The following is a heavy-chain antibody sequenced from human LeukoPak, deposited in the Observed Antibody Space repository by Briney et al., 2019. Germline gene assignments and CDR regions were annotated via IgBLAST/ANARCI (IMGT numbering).Heavy chain of an antibody. CDR2: IRSKANSYAT. CDR3: TRSYDFWSGNDY. Sequence: GGSLRLSCAASGFTFSGSAMHWVRQASGKGLEWVGRIRSKANSYATAYAASVKGRFTTSRDDSKNTAYLQMNSLKTEDTAVYYCTRSYDFWSGNDYWGQGTPVTVSS. J-gene: IGHJ4*02. V-gene: IGHV3-73*01. D-gene: IGHD3-3*01. CDR1: GFTFSGSA.